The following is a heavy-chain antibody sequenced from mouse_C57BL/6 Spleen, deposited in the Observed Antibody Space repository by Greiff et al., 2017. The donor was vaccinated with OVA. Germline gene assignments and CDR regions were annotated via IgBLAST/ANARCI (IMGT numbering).Heavy chain of an antibody. CDR2: IDPETGGT. Sequence: QVHVKQSGAELVRPGASVTLSCKASGYTFTDYEMHWVKQTPVHGLEWIGAIDPETGGTAYNQKFKGKAILTADKSSSTAYMELRSLTSEDSAVYYCTRYYSNSFAYWGQGTLVTVSA. J-gene: IGHJ3*01. V-gene: IGHV1-15*01. D-gene: IGHD2-5*01. CDR3: TRYYSNSFAY. CDR1: GYTFTDYE.